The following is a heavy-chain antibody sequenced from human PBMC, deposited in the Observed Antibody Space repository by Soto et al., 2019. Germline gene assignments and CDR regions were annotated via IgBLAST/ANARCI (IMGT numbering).Heavy chain of an antibody. CDR3: AKASSGGNYFDY. J-gene: IGHJ4*02. D-gene: IGHD1-26*01. CDR2: ISYGGTNE. V-gene: IGHV3-30*18. CDR1: GFTFRYYA. Sequence: QVQLVESGGGVVQPGRSLRLSCAASGFTFRYYAMHWVRQSPGKGLEWVALISYGGTNEYYADSVKGRFTISRDNSKNTLYLQMNSLGAEDTAVYYCAKASSGGNYFDYWGQGTLVTVSS.